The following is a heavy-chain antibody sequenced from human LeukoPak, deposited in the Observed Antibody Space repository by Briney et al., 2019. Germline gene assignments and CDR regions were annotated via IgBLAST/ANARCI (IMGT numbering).Heavy chain of an antibody. J-gene: IGHJ5*01. D-gene: IGHD6-19*01. CDR1: GFIFSTNW. Sequence: GGSLRLSCAASGFIFSTNWMSWFRQAPGKGLEWVAHIKPDGSESYYVDSVKGRFTISRDNAKNSLYLQMYSLRADDTAVYYCATAVSVAGDSWGQGTLVTVSS. CDR3: ATAVSVAGDS. V-gene: IGHV3-7*01. CDR2: IKPDGSES.